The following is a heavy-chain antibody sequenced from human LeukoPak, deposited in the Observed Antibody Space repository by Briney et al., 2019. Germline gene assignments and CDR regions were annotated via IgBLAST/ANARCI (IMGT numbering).Heavy chain of an antibody. CDR3: ARVSSGDYRYYYYYMDV. V-gene: IGHV1-8*01. D-gene: IGHD4-17*01. CDR2: MNPNSGNT. CDR1: GYTFTSYD. Sequence: GASVKVSCTASGYTFTSYDINWVRQATGQGLEWMGWMNPNSGNTGYAQKFQGRVTMTRNTSISTAYMELSSLRSEDTAVYYCARVSSGDYRYYYYYMDVWGKGTTVTISS. J-gene: IGHJ6*03.